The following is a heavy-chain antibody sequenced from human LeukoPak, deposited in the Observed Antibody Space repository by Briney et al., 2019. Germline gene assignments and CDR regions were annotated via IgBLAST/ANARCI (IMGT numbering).Heavy chain of an antibody. D-gene: IGHD3-16*01. J-gene: IGHJ4*02. CDR3: ARDLGGSVITYYFDS. Sequence: GGSLRLSCAASGFTFSSYAMHWVRQAPGKGLEWVAIISYDGGNKYCADSVKGRFTISRDNSKNTLYLQMNSLRAEDTAVYYCARDLGGSVITYYFDSWGQGTLVTVSS. V-gene: IGHV3-30-3*01. CDR2: ISYDGGNK. CDR1: GFTFSSYA.